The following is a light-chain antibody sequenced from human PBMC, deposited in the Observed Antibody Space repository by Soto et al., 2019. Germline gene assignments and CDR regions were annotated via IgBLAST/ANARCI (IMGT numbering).Light chain of an antibody. CDR3: HQRQSWPRT. CDR2: QTS. J-gene: IGKJ1*01. Sequence: EIVLTQSPATLSSFPGDRVTLSCSASQYINTRLAWYQHRPGQAPRLLIYQTSIRAAAIPAMFSASGTGTDFTLTISDVQPEDFAVYYRHQRQSWPRTFGQGTKVDIK. CDR1: QYINTR. V-gene: IGKV3-11*01.